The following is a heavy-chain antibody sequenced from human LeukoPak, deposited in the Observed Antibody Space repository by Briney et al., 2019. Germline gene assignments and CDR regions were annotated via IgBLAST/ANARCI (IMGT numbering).Heavy chain of an antibody. J-gene: IGHJ3*02. V-gene: IGHV1-46*01. D-gene: IGHD6-19*01. CDR2: INPSGGST. CDR1: GYTFTSYY. Sequence: ASVKVSCKASGYTFTSYYMHWVRQAPGQGLEWMGIINPSGGSTSYAQKFQGRVTMTRDTSTSTVYMELSSLRSDDTAVYYCARWGYIAVAVLDAFDIWGQGTMVTVSS. CDR3: ARWGYIAVAVLDAFDI.